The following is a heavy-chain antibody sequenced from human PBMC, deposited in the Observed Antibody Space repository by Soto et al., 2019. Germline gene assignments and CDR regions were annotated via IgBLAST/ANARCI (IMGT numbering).Heavy chain of an antibody. CDR3: AREVVTETTLGYFDF. CDR2: IIPMFDTT. CDR1: GGSFSSDA. J-gene: IGHJ4*02. V-gene: IGHV1-69*06. D-gene: IGHD2-21*02. Sequence: SVKVSCKASGGSFSSDAITWVRQAPGQGLEWIGEIIPMFDTTNYAPGFQGRVTITADTATTTVYMEVNRLTPDDTAVYYCAREVVTETTLGYFDFWGQGALVTVSA.